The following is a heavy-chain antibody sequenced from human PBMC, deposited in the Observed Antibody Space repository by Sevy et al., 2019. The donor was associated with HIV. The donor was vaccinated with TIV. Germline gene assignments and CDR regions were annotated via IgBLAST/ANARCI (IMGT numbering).Heavy chain of an antibody. V-gene: IGHV3-30*02. CDR2: IRYDGSHQ. J-gene: IGHJ3*01. Sequence: GGSLRLSCSASGFTLNNYGIHWVRQAPGKGLEWVAYIRYDGSHQYYADSVKGRFSVSRDNSKNIVSLQMNRLKTDDTAPYYCVKDMSVFVVVVVGSDGFDLWGQGTMVTVSS. CDR3: VKDMSVFVVVVVGSDGFDL. D-gene: IGHD2-15*01. CDR1: GFTLNNYG.